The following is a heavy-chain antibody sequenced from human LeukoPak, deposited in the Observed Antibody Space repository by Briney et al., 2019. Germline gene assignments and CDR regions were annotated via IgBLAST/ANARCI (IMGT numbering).Heavy chain of an antibody. CDR1: GGSINSYY. CDR2: IYYSGSI. J-gene: IGHJ5*02. D-gene: IGHD4-11*01. V-gene: IGHV4-59*01. Sequence: PSETLSLTCTVSGGSINSYYWTWIRQPPGKALEWIGYIYYSGSIYYNPSLKSRVTISLDTSKNQFSLKLSSVTAADTAVYYCARDANPLSNLNWFDPWGQGTLVTVSS. CDR3: ARDANPLSNLNWFDP.